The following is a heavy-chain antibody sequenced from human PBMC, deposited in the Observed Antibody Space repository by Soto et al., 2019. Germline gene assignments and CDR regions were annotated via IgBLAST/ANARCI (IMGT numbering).Heavy chain of an antibody. CDR3: ARVHEYYYDSSGC. CDR1: GGSISSGDYY. CDR2: IYYSGST. Sequence: SETLSLTCIVSGGSISSGDYYWSWIRQPPGKGLEWIGYIYYSGSTYYNPSLKSRVTISVDTSKNQFSLKLSSVTAADTAVYYCARVHEYYYDSSGCWGQGTLVTVSS. D-gene: IGHD3-22*01. V-gene: IGHV4-30-4*01. J-gene: IGHJ4*02.